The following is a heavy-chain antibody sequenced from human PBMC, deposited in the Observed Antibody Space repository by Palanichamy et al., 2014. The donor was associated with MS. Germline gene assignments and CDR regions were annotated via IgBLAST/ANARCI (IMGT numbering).Heavy chain of an antibody. CDR2: IYSGGST. V-gene: IGHV3-53*01. D-gene: IGHD4-23*01. Sequence: EVQLVESGGGLIQPGGSLRLSCAASGSTVSSNYMSWVRQAPGKGLEWVSVIYSGGSTYYADFVKGRFTISRDNSKNTLYLEMNSLRAEDTAVYYCARVVTSPVEHFQHWGQGTLVAVSS. CDR3: ARVVTSPVEHFQH. J-gene: IGHJ1*01. CDR1: GSTVSSNY.